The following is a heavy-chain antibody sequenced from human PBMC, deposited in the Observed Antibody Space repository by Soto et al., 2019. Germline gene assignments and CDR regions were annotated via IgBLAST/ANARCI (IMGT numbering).Heavy chain of an antibody. D-gene: IGHD1-26*01. Sequence: SVPVSFQASGFTFPSSAVQWVRQARGQRLEWIGWIVVGSGNTNYAQKFQERVAITRDMSTSTAYMELSSLRSEDAAVYYCAADPRRIVGDTLDYWGQGTLVTVSS. J-gene: IGHJ4*02. V-gene: IGHV1-58*01. CDR3: AADPRRIVGDTLDY. CDR2: IVVGSGNT. CDR1: GFTFPSSA.